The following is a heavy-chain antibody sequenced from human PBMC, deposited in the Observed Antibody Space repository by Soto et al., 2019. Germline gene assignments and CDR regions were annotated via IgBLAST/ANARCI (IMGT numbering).Heavy chain of an antibody. D-gene: IGHD6-13*01. CDR2: TYYSGST. CDR1: GGSISSCGNY. Sequence: TLCLTCTVSGGSISSCGNYWSWLRPHPGKGLEWIGYTYYSGSTYYNPSHNSRVTISVDTYKNQFSLKLSSVTAAETAVYCCARDSSGGSWYAAFDIWGQGTMVTVS. CDR3: ARDSSGGSWYAAFDI. J-gene: IGHJ3*02. V-gene: IGHV4-31*03.